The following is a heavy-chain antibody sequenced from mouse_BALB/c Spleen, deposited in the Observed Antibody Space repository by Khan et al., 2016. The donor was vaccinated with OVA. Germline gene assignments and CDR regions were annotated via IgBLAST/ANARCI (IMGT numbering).Heavy chain of an antibody. D-gene: IGHD1-2*01. CDR2: ISDLAYTF. J-gene: IGHJ3*01. V-gene: IGHV5-15*02. Sequence: EVELVESGGGLVQPGGSRKLSCAASGFTFSDYGMAWVRQAPGKGPEWVAFISDLAYTFYYADTVTGRFTLSRENAKNTLYLKMSSLRSGDTAMYYCARGGGTAPFAYWGQGTLVTVSA. CDR3: ARGGGTAPFAY. CDR1: GFTFSDYG.